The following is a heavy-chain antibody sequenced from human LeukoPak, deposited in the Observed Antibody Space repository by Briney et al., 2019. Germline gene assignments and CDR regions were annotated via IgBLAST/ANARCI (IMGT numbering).Heavy chain of an antibody. D-gene: IGHD2-21*02. CDR1: GGSISSYY. CDR2: IYXSGST. V-gene: IGHV4-59*01. Sequence: SETLSLTCTVSGGSISSYYWSWIRQPPGKGLEWIGYIYXSGSTNYNPSLKSRVTISVDTSKNQFSLKLSSVTAADTAVYYCARSPEDCGGDCYSDFYYYYGMDVWGQGTTVTVSS. CDR3: ARSPEDCGGDCYSDFYYYYGMDV. J-gene: IGHJ6*02.